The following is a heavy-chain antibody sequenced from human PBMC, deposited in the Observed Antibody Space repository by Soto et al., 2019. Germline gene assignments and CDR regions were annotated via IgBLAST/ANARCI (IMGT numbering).Heavy chain of an antibody. Sequence: GASVKVSCKASGFTFTSSAMQWVRQARGQRLEWIGWIVVGSGNTNYAQKFQERVTITRDMSTSTAYMELSSLRSEDTAVYYCAAGYSSSWSLWNYYYGMDVWGQGTTVTVSS. D-gene: IGHD6-13*01. V-gene: IGHV1-58*02. CDR2: IVVGSGNT. CDR3: AAGYSSSWSLWNYYYGMDV. J-gene: IGHJ6*02. CDR1: GFTFTSSA.